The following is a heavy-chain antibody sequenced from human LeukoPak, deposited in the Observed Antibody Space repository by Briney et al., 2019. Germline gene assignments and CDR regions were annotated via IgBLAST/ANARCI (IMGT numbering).Heavy chain of an antibody. J-gene: IGHJ4*02. CDR1: GGSFSGYY. V-gene: IGHV4-34*01. D-gene: IGHD1-26*01. Sequence: PSETLSLTCAVYGGSFSGYYWSWTRQPPGKGLEWIGEINHSGSTNYNPSLKSRVTISVDTSKNQFSLKLSSVTAADTAVYYCARGYSGSYYPYFDYWGQGTLVTVSS. CDR2: INHSGST. CDR3: ARGYSGSYYPYFDY.